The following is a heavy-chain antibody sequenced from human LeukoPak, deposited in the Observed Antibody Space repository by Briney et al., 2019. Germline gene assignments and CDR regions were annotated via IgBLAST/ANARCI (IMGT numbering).Heavy chain of an antibody. Sequence: GGSLRLFCAASGFTVISNYTSWARQAPGKGLEWLSLIYSGGSTFYADSARGRFTTSRDNSKNTLRLQMNSLRAEDTAVYYCATTRYDAFDIWGQGTMVTVSS. D-gene: IGHD4-17*01. V-gene: IGHV3-53*01. J-gene: IGHJ3*02. CDR1: GFTVISNY. CDR2: IYSGGST. CDR3: ATTRYDAFDI.